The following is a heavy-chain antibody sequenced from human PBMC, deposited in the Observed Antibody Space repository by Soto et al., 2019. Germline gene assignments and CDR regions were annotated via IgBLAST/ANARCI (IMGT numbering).Heavy chain of an antibody. D-gene: IGHD1-1*01. Sequence: GASVKVSCKASGYTFTSYYMHWVRQAPGQGLEWMGITNPSGGSTSYAQKFQGRVTMTRDTSTSTVYMELSSLRSEDTAVYYCARAPEMEPHCDYWGQGTLVTVSS. CDR2: TNPSGGST. V-gene: IGHV1-46*01. CDR1: GYTFTSYY. J-gene: IGHJ4*02. CDR3: ARAPEMEPHCDY.